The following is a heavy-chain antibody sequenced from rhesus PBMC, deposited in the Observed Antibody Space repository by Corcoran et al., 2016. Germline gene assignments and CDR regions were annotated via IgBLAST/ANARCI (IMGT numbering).Heavy chain of an antibody. V-gene: IGHV4S14*01. Sequence: QVQLQESGPGLVKPSETLSLTCAVSGYSISSGYYWGWIRQPPGKGLEGIESIYGSGRSYYLTPSLKSRVSLSVDSSKNQFSLKLSSVTAADTAVYYCARMNTVTYWYFDLWGPGTPITISS. CDR2: IYGSGRSY. CDR3: ARMNTVTYWYFDL. J-gene: IGHJ2*01. CDR1: GYSISSGYY. D-gene: IGHD4-23*01.